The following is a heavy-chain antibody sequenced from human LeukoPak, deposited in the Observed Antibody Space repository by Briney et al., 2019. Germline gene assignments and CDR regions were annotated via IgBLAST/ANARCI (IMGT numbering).Heavy chain of an antibody. J-gene: IGHJ4*02. D-gene: IGHD4-17*01. CDR3: AGATYGSEFLL. CDR2: INTNSGGT. Sequence: GASVKVSCKASGYTFTGYFMHWVRQAPGQGLEWMGRINTNSGGTNYAQKFQGRVTMTRDTSISTAYMELSSLTSDDTAVYYCAGATYGSEFLLWGQETLVTVSS. CDR1: GYTFTGYF. V-gene: IGHV1-2*06.